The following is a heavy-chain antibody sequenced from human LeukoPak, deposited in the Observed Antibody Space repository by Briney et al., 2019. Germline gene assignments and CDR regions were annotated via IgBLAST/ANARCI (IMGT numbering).Heavy chain of an antibody. CDR3: AKPAPPLEWPPWFDS. CDR1: GDTFINYY. D-gene: IGHD3-3*01. V-gene: IGHV1-46*01. Sequence: ASVKVSCKASGDTFINYYMHWVRQAPGQGLEWMGIINPSGGSVSYAQKFQGRVTMTRDTSTSTVYMDLSSLRADDTAVYYCAKPAPPLEWPPWFDSWGQGTLVTVSS. CDR2: INPSGGSV. J-gene: IGHJ5*01.